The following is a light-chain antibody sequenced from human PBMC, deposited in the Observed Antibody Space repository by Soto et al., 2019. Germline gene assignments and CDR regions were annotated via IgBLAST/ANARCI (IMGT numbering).Light chain of an antibody. CDR2: GAS. V-gene: IGKV3-20*01. J-gene: IGKJ1*01. CDR1: QTVGNNY. Sequence: EIVLTQSPGTLSLSPGERATLSCRASQTVGNNYLDWYQQKPGQAPRLLIYGASSRATVIPDRFSGSASGTDFTLTISRLEPEDFAVYYCRQSATSPRTFGQGTKVEIK. CDR3: RQSATSPRT.